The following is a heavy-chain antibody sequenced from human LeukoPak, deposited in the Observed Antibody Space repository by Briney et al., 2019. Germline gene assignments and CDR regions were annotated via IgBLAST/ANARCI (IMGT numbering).Heavy chain of an antibody. D-gene: IGHD1-26*01. J-gene: IGHJ5*02. CDR3: ARVGATTNWFDP. Sequence: SVKVSCKASGGTFSSYAISWVRQAPGQGLEWMGGIIPIFGTANYAQKFQGRVTITTDESTSTAYMELRSLRSEDTAVYYCARVGATTNWFDPWGQGTLVTVSS. CDR1: GGTFSSYA. CDR2: IIPIFGTA. V-gene: IGHV1-69*05.